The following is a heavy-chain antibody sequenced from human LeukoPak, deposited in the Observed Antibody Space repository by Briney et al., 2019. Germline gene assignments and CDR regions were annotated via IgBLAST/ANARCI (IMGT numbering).Heavy chain of an antibody. J-gene: IGHJ4*02. CDR1: GFTVSSNY. V-gene: IGHV3-53*01. Sequence: GGSLRLSCAASGFTVSSNYMSWVRQAPGKGLEWVSVIYSGGSTYYADSVKGRFTISRDNSKNTLYLQMNSLRAEDTAVYYCAKEGLATMVRGVFDYWGQGTLVTVSS. CDR3: AKEGLATMVRGVFDY. CDR2: IYSGGST. D-gene: IGHD3-10*01.